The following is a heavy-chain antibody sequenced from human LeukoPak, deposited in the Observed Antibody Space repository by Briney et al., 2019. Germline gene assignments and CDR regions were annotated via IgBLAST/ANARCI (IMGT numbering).Heavy chain of an antibody. Sequence: GGSLRLSCAASGFTFSDYFMSWIRQAPGKGLEWVSYISSSGSTIYYADSVKGRFTISRDNAKNSLYLQMNSLRAEDTAVYYCARDADYDILTGYSRGDYWGQGTLVTVSS. D-gene: IGHD3-9*01. V-gene: IGHV3-11*01. CDR1: GFTFSDYF. CDR3: ARDADYDILTGYSRGDY. CDR2: ISSSGSTI. J-gene: IGHJ4*02.